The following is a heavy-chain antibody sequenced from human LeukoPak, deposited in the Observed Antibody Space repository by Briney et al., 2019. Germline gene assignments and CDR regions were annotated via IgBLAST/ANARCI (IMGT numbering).Heavy chain of an antibody. CDR2: IDNAGSIT. Sequence: GGSLRLSCAASGFTFSNYWIHWVRQAPGKGLVWVSRIDNAGSITTYADSVKGRFTISRDNAENTLYLQMNSLRAEDTAVYYCASFFLGYCSSTSCYGPDYWGQGTLVTVSS. V-gene: IGHV3-74*03. CDR3: ASFFLGYCSSTSCYGPDY. D-gene: IGHD2-2*01. J-gene: IGHJ4*02. CDR1: GFTFSNYW.